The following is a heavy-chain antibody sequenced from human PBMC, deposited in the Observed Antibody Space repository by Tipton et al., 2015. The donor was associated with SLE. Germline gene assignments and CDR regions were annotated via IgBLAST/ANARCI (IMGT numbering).Heavy chain of an antibody. CDR2: ISWNSGSI. CDR1: GFTFDDYA. D-gene: IGHD1-26*01. Sequence: SLRLSCAASGFTFDDYAMHWVRQAPGKGLEWVSGISWNSGSIGYADSVKSRFTISRDNAKKSLYLQMNSLRAEDTALYYCAKGERRDYDYGMDVWGQGTTVTVSS. J-gene: IGHJ6*02. CDR3: AKGERRDYDYGMDV. V-gene: IGHV3-9*01.